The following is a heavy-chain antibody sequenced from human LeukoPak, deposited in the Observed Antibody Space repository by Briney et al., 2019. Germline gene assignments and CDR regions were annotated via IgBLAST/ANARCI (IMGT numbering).Heavy chain of an antibody. CDR1: GGSISSGGYS. CDR3: ASNDYKIDY. CDR2: IYHSGST. J-gene: IGHJ4*02. D-gene: IGHD4/OR15-4a*01. V-gene: IGHV4-30-2*01. Sequence: SETLSLTCAVSGGSISSGGYSWSWIRQPPGKGLEWIGYIYHSGSTYYSPSLKSRVTISVDRSKNQFSLKLSSVTAADTAVYYCASNDYKIDYWGQGTLVTVSS.